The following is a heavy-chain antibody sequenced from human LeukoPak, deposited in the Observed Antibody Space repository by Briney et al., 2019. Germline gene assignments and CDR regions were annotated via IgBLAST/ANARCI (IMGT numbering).Heavy chain of an antibody. CDR1: GFTVSSNY. V-gene: IGHV3-53*01. CDR2: IYSGGST. Sequence: GGSLRLSCAASGFTVSSNYMSWVRQAPGKGVEWVSVIYSGGSTYYADSVKGRFTISRDNSKNTLYLQMNSLRAEDTAVYYCARGLEGITMVRGVIPIGMDVWGEETTVTVSS. CDR3: ARGLEGITMVRGVIPIGMDV. J-gene: IGHJ6*04. D-gene: IGHD3-10*01.